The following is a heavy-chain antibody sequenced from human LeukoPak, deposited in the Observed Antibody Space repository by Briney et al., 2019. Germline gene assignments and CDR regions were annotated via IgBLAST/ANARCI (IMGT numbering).Heavy chain of an antibody. CDR3: ARLIAEVGVGTNYFDT. D-gene: IGHD2-21*02. CDR1: GGSVTTAHWY. CDR2: VYISGDT. Sequence: SETLSLTCTVSGGSVTTAHWYWSWIRQPAGKGLEWIGRVYISGDTKYNPSLKSRVIMSLDASKNQFSLRLTSVTAADTAVYYCARLIAEVGVGTNYFDTWGQGTLVTVSS. J-gene: IGHJ4*02. V-gene: IGHV4-4*07.